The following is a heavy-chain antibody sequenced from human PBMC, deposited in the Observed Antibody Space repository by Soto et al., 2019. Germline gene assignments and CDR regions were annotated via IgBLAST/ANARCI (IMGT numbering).Heavy chain of an antibody. J-gene: IGHJ4*02. Sequence: QVQLVQSGAEVKKPGSSVKVSCKASGGTFSSYAISWVRQAPGQGLEWMGGIIPIFGTANYAQKFQGRVTITADESTSTAYMELSSLRSEDTAVYYCARVRGYCSSTSCYREFDYWGQGTLVTVSS. D-gene: IGHD2-2*02. CDR3: ARVRGYCSSTSCYREFDY. CDR1: GGTFSSYA. V-gene: IGHV1-69*01. CDR2: IIPIFGTA.